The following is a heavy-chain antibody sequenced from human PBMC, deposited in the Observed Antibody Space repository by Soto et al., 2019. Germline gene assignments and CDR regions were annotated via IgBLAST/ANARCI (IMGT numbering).Heavy chain of an antibody. CDR1: GDSISSDSYY. CDR3: VRHKDRNCFDP. V-gene: IGHV4-39*01. J-gene: IGHJ5*02. CDR2: IYYSTSAYYNPSGST. Sequence: PSETLSLTCTVSGDSISSDSYYWGWIRQPPGKGLEWIGSIYYSTSAYYNPSGSTYYNPSLKSRVTISIDTSKNHFSLKLSSVTATDTAVYYCVRHKDRNCFDPWGQGTLVTVSS.